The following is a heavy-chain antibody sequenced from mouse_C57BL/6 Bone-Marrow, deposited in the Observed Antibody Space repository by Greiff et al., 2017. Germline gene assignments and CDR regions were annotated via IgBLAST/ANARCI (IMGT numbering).Heavy chain of an antibody. CDR3: AIDSPAWFAY. J-gene: IGHJ3*01. CDR1: GYTFTDYY. V-gene: IGHV1-26*01. Sequence: EVQLQQSGPELVKPGASVKISCKASGYTFTDYYMNWVKQSHGKSLEWIGDINPNNGGTSYNQKFKGKATLTVDKSSSTAYMELRSLTSEDSAVYYCAIDSPAWFAYWGQGTLVTVSA. CDR2: INPNNGGT.